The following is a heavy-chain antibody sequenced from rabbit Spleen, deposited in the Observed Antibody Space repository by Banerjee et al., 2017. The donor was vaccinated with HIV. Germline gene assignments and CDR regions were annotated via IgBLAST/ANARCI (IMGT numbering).Heavy chain of an antibody. Sequence: QEQLVESGGGLVQPGGSLKLSCKASGFDFSSYGISWVRQAPGKGLEWIGIIGTAEGSTYYANWVNGRFTISSHNAQNTLYLQLSSLTAADTATYFCVRDQAGDADYGPYYLNLWGPGTLVTVS. D-gene: IGHD2-1*01. CDR3: VRDQAGDADYGPYYLNL. J-gene: IGHJ4*01. CDR2: IGTAEGST. CDR1: GFDFSSYG. V-gene: IGHV1S47*01.